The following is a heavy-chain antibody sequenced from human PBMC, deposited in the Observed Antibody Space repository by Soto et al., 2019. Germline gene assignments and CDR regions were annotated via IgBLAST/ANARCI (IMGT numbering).Heavy chain of an antibody. Sequence: PGESLKISCEGSGYSFSSFWISLVRQMPGKGLEWVGRIDPSGSYINYSPSFQGRVTISADKSSSTAYLQWSSLEASDTGIYYCARRGWYYRAYYYYYAMDVWGQGTTVTVSS. CDR2: IDPSGSYI. D-gene: IGHD6-19*01. CDR3: ARRGWYYRAYYYYYAMDV. CDR1: GYSFSSFW. J-gene: IGHJ6*02. V-gene: IGHV5-10-1*01.